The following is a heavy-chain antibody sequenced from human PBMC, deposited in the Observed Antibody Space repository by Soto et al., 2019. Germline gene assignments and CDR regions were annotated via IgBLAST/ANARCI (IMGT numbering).Heavy chain of an antibody. CDR2: MNPNSGNT. V-gene: IGHV1-8*01. CDR3: ARSTNDYGDRH. CDR1: GYTFTSYD. Sequence: QVQLVQSGAEVKKPGASVKVSCKASGYTFTSYDINLLRQATGQGLEWMGWMNPNSGNTGHAQKYQGRVTMTRNTSISTAYMELSSLRSEDKAVYYCARSTNDYGDRHWGQGTLVTVS. D-gene: IGHD4-17*01. J-gene: IGHJ4*02.